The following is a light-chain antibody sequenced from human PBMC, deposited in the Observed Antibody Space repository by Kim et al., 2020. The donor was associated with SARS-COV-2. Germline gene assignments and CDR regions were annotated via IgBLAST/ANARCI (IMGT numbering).Light chain of an antibody. CDR1: NLGNKY. CDR2: QNT. V-gene: IGLV3-1*01. CDR3: QAWDGTTVV. Sequence: SYELTQPPSVPVSPGQTASITCSGDNLGNKYVCWYQQKPGQSPVLVIYQNTKRPSGIPERFSGSNSGNTATLTISGTQAMDESDFYCQAWDGTTVVFGGG. J-gene: IGLJ2*01.